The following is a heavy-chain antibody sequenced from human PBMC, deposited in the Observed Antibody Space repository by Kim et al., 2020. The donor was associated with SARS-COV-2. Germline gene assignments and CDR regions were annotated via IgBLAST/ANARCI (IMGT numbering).Heavy chain of an antibody. CDR2: IIPIFGTA. Sequence: SVKVSCKASGGTFSSYAISWVRQAPGQGLEWMGGIIPIFGTANYAQKFQGRVTITADESTSTAYMELSSLRSEDTAVYYCARDYGDYPYYYYYYGMDVWGQGTTVSVSS. J-gene: IGHJ6*02. D-gene: IGHD4-17*01. V-gene: IGHV1-69*13. CDR3: ARDYGDYPYYYYYYGMDV. CDR1: GGTFSSYA.